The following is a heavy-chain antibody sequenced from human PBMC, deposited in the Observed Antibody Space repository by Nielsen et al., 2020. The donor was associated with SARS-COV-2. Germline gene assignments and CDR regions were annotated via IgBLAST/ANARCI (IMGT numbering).Heavy chain of an antibody. Sequence: GGFLRLSCSASGFTFSSYPMHWVRQAPGKGLEYVSVISSDGGSTYSADSVKGRFTISRDNSKNTLYLQMSSLRAEDTAVYYCVKGDGSDSSGYYNFDYWGQGTLVTVSS. D-gene: IGHD3-22*01. CDR3: VKGDGSDSSGYYNFDY. J-gene: IGHJ4*02. CDR1: GFTFSSYP. CDR2: ISSDGGST. V-gene: IGHV3-64D*09.